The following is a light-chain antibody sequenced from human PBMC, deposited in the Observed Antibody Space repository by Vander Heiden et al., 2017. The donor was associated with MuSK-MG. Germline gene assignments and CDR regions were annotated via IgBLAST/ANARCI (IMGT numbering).Light chain of an antibody. Sequence: QSALPQPAPVSGPPGQMITISGTGSRSDVGGYKDGSWNQQDTGKAHILMIYDVTNRPSGVANRFSGSKSGTTASLTISGHKAEDEADYYSSSNSSSSLFVFGGGTKLTVL. CDR3: SSNSSSSLFV. CDR1: RSDVGGYKD. V-gene: IGLV2-14*01. J-gene: IGLJ2*01. CDR2: DVT.